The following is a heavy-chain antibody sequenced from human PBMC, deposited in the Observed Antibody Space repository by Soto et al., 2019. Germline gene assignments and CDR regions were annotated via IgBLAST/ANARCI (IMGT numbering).Heavy chain of an antibody. Sequence: QVQLVQSGAEVKKPGASVKVSCKASGYTFTNFGISWVRQAPGQGLEWMGWISAYNGNTNYAQKFQGRVTMTTDTPTSTAYREVRSLRFDDAAGYYCGRGGTPFDYWGQGTLVTVSS. V-gene: IGHV1-18*01. CDR3: GRGGTPFDY. J-gene: IGHJ4*02. D-gene: IGHD3-16*01. CDR2: ISAYNGNT. CDR1: GYTFTNFG.